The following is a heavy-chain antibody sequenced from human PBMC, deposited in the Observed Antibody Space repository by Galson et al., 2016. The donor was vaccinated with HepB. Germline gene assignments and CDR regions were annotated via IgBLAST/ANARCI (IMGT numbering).Heavy chain of an antibody. D-gene: IGHD3-16*01. J-gene: IGHJ4*02. Sequence: SLRLSCAASGFTFSSYGMHWVRQAPGKGLEWVSYISSSGSLIYYADSVKGRFTISRDNAKNSLYLQMNSLRAEDTAVYYCARGPFMITFGGVFFDYWGQGTLVTVSS. CDR1: GFTFSSYG. CDR3: ARGPFMITFGGVFFDY. V-gene: IGHV3-48*04. CDR2: ISSSGSLI.